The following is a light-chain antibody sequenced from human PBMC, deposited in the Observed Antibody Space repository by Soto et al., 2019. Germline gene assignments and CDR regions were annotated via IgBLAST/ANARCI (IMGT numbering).Light chain of an antibody. CDR3: SSYTSRFTFNYI. CDR1: SSDVGIYNY. V-gene: IGLV2-14*01. CDR2: EVT. J-gene: IGLJ1*01. Sequence: QSALTQPASVSGSPGQSIAISCTGSSSDVGIYNYVSWYQQHPGKVPKLIIYEVTNRPSGVSNRFSGSKSGNTASLTISGLQAEDEADYYCSSYTSRFTFNYIFGTGTKVTVL.